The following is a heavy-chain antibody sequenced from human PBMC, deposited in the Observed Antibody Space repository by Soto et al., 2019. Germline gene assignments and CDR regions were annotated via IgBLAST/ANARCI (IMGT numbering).Heavy chain of an antibody. CDR1: GGSISSYY. CDR2: IYYSGST. CDR3: AGEGGYKILFDY. D-gene: IGHD5-12*01. V-gene: IGHV4-59*01. J-gene: IGHJ4*02. Sequence: PSETLSLTCTVSGGSISSYYWSWIRQPPGKGLEWIGYIYYSGSTNYNPSLKSRVTISVDTSKNQFSLKLSSVTAADTAVYYCAGEGGYKILFDYWGQGTLVTVSS.